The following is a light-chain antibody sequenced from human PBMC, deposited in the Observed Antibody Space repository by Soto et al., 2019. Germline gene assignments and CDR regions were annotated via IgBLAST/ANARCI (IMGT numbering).Light chain of an antibody. Sequence: EIVLTQSPGTLSLSPGERATLSCRASQSVTSNYLAWYQQKPGQAPRLLISGASTRATGIPARFSGSGSGTEFTLTISSLQSEDFAVYFCQQYNNWPPITFGQGTRREIK. J-gene: IGKJ5*01. V-gene: IGKV3-15*01. CDR1: QSVTSN. CDR2: GAS. CDR3: QQYNNWPPIT.